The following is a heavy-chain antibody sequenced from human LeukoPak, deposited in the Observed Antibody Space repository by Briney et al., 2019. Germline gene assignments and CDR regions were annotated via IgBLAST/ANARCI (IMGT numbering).Heavy chain of an antibody. CDR2: IRYDGSNK. J-gene: IGHJ4*02. Sequence: GGSLRLSCAASGFTFSSYGMHWVRQAPGKGLEWVAFIRYDGSNKYYADSVKGRFTISRDNSKNTLYLQMNSLRAEDTAVYYCARGYYDFWSGYYCPGDYFDYWGQGTLVTVSS. D-gene: IGHD3-3*01. CDR1: GFTFSSYG. CDR3: ARGYYDFWSGYYCPGDYFDY. V-gene: IGHV3-30*02.